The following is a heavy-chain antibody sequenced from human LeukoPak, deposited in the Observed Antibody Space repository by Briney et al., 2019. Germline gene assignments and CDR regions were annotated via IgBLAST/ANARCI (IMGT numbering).Heavy chain of an antibody. J-gene: IGHJ4*02. CDR2: IYSSGST. CDR3: AHGGYSGSYSEK. CDR1: RGSISNHY. Sequence: PSETLSLTCTVSRGSISNHYWSWIRQPAGKALEWIGRIYSSGSTDYNPSLKSRVTMSVDTSKSQFSLKLSSVTAADTAMYYCAHGGYSGSYSEKWGQGTLVTVSS. V-gene: IGHV4-4*07. D-gene: IGHD1-26*01.